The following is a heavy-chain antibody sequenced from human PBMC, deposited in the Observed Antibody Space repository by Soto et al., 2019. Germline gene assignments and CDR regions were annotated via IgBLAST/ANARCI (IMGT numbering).Heavy chain of an antibody. Sequence: SQTLSLTCAISGDSVSSNSAAWNWIRQSPSRGLEWLGRTYYRSKWYNDYAVSVKGRIIINPDTSKNQFSLQLNSVTPEDTAVYSCARDRYSNTYFDYWGQGTLVTVSS. CDR2: TYYRSKWYN. CDR1: GDSVSSNSAA. J-gene: IGHJ4*02. D-gene: IGHD4-4*01. V-gene: IGHV6-1*01. CDR3: ARDRYSNTYFDY.